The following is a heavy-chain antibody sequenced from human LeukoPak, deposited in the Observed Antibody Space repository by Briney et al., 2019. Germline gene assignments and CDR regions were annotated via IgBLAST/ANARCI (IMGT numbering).Heavy chain of an antibody. CDR3: ARDGEYYDYVWGSYRLDY. D-gene: IGHD3-16*02. J-gene: IGHJ4*02. CDR2: ISSSSSYI. CDR1: GFTFNTYS. Sequence: GGSLRPSCAASGFTFNTYSMNWVRQAPGKGLEWVSSISSSSSYIYYADSVKGRFTISRDNAKNSLYLQMNSLRAEDTAVYYCARDGEYYDYVWGSYRLDYWGQGTLVTVSS. V-gene: IGHV3-21*01.